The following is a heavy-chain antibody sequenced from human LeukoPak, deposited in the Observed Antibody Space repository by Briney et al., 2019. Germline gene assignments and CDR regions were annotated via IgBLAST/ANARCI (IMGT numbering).Heavy chain of an antibody. CDR1: DGSVSGYY. Sequence: SETLSLTCTVSDGSVSGYYWSWIRQPPGKGLEWSGEINHSGSTNYNPSLKSRVTISVDTSKNQFSLKLSSVTAADTAVYYCANGVVVAASYYFDYWGQGTLVTVSS. J-gene: IGHJ4*02. CDR3: ANGVVVAASYYFDY. CDR2: INHSGST. V-gene: IGHV4-34*01. D-gene: IGHD2-15*01.